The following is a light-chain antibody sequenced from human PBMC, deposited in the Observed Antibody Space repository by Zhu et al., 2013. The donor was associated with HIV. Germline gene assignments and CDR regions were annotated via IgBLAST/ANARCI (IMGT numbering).Light chain of an antibody. CDR2: GSS. V-gene: IGKV3-20*01. J-gene: IGKJ5*01. Sequence: DIVLTQSPDTLSLSPGERAILSCRASQTVTGRSLAWYQQKPGQPPRLLITGSSNRATGIPDRFSGSGSGTDFTLIISTLEPEDFAVYVCQQYGSSPITFGQGTRLEIK. CDR3: QQYGSSPIT. CDR1: QTVTGRS.